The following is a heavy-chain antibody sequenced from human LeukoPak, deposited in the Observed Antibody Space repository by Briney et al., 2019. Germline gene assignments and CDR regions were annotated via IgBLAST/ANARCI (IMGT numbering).Heavy chain of an antibody. CDR2: IRYDGNNK. Sequence: GGSLRLSCAASGFTFSSFGMHWVRQAPCKGLKWVAFIRYDGNNKYYAESVKGRFTISRDNSKNTLYLQMNSLRPEDTAMYYCAKDDPFSSPDYWGQGTLVTVSS. V-gene: IGHV3-30*02. CDR3: AKDDPFSSPDY. J-gene: IGHJ4*02. D-gene: IGHD6-13*01. CDR1: GFTFSSFG.